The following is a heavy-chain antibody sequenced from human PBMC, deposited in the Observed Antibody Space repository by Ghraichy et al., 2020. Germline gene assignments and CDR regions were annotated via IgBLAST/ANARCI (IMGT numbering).Heavy chain of an antibody. CDR1: GYTFTDYY. D-gene: IGHD6-13*01. V-gene: IGHV1-2*06. CDR3: AREQQQLGLDY. CDR2: ISPYSGGT. Sequence: ASVKVSCKASGYTFTDYYIHWVRQAPGQGLEWMGRISPYSGGTNFAQKFQGRVTMTRDTSNSTAYMELSRLRSDDTAVYYCAREQQQLGLDYWGQGTLVTVSS. J-gene: IGHJ4*02.